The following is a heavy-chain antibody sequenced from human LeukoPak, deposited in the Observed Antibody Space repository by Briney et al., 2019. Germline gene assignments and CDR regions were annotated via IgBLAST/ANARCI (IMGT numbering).Heavy chain of an antibody. V-gene: IGHV1-69*05. CDR3: ARDGRYYYDSSGYHY. CDR2: IIPIFGTA. D-gene: IGHD3-22*01. CDR1: GGTFSSYA. Sequence: SVKVSCKACGGTFSSYAISWVRQAPGQGLEWMGRIIPIFGTANYAQKFQGRVTITTDESTSTAYMELSSLRSEDTAVYYCARDGRYYYDSSGYHYWGQGTLVTVSS. J-gene: IGHJ4*02.